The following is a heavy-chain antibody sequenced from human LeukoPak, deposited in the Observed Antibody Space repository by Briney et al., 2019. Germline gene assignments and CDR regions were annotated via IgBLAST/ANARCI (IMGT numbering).Heavy chain of an antibody. Sequence: PSETLSLTCTVSGGSVSSGSYYWSWMRQPPGKGREWIGYIYYSGSTNYNPSLKSRVTISVDTSKNQFSLKLSSVTAADTAVYYCARGHSSGWAQFEYFQHWGQGTLVTVSS. CDR1: GGSVSSGSYY. CDR2: IYYSGST. D-gene: IGHD6-19*01. V-gene: IGHV4-61*01. CDR3: ARGHSSGWAQFEYFQH. J-gene: IGHJ1*01.